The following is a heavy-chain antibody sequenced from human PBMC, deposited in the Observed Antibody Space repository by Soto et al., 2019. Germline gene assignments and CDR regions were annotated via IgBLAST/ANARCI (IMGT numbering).Heavy chain of an antibody. V-gene: IGHV3-21*01. J-gene: IGHJ6*02. CDR3: ARDGANALYYYYGMDV. CDR2: ISSSSSYI. D-gene: IGHD3-16*01. Sequence: GGSLRLSCAASGFTFSSYTMNWVRQAPGKGLEWVSSISSSSSYIYYADSVKGRFTISRDNAKNSLYLQMNSLRAEDTAVYYCARDGANALYYYYGMDVWGQGTTVTVSS. CDR1: GFTFSSYT.